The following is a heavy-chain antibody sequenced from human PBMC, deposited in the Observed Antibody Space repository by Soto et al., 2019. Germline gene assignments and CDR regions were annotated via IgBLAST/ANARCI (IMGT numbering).Heavy chain of an antibody. Sequence: SETLSLTCTVSGFSISRYYWSWIRQPPGKGLEWIGHIYYSGSTNYNPSLKSRVTISVDTSKNQFSLKLSSVTAADTAVYYCARRYGGTFDYWGQGTLVTVSS. D-gene: IGHD2-15*01. CDR3: ARRYGGTFDY. CDR1: GFSISRYY. J-gene: IGHJ4*02. CDR2: IYYSGST. V-gene: IGHV4-59*08.